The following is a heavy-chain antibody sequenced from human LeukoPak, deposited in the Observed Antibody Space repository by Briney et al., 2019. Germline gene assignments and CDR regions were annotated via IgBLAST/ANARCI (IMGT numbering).Heavy chain of an antibody. CDR2: ISSSSSTI. J-gene: IGHJ6*02. D-gene: IGHD1/OR15-1a*01. Sequence: GGSLRLSCAASGFTFSSYAMSWVRQAPGKGLEWVSYISSSSSTIYYADSVKGRFTISRDNAKKSLYLQMNSLRAEDTAVYYCARENSYYYGMDVWGQGTTVTVSS. CDR3: ARENSYYYGMDV. V-gene: IGHV3-48*01. CDR1: GFTFSSYA.